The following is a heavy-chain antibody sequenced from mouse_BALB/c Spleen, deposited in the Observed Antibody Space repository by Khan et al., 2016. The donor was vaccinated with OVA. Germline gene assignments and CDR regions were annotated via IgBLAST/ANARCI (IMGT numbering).Heavy chain of an antibody. V-gene: IGHV1-69*02. D-gene: IGHD1-1*01. J-gene: IGHJ3*01. CDR3: ARSYYSGSSTWFAY. CDR1: GYTFSSDW. CDR2: IDPPDSHT. Sequence: QVQLQQSGAELVKPGASVKLSCKASGYTFSSDWMHWVKQRPGQGLEWIGEIDPPDSHTNYSQKFKGKATLNVDKSSSTAYMHLSSLTSEDSAVYNGARSYYSGSSTWFAYWGQGTLVTGSA.